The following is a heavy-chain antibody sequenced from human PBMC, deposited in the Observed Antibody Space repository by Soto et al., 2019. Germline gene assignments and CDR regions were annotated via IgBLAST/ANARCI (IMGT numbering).Heavy chain of an antibody. CDR1: GYTFSTYY. CDR2: INPSGGST. Sequence: GASVKVSCKASGYTFSTYYMHWVRQAPGQGYEWMGIINPSGGSTTYAQKFQGRVTMTTDTSTSTAYMELRSLRSDDTAVYYCARDSPPMDVWGQGTTVTVSS. J-gene: IGHJ6*02. V-gene: IGHV1-46*01. CDR3: ARDSPPMDV.